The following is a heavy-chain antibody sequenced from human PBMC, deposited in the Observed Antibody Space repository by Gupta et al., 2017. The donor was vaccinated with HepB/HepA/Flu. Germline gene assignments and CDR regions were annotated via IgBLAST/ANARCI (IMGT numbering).Heavy chain of an antibody. CDR2: VYSGGST. J-gene: IGHJ4*02. Sequence: EVQLVESGGGLVQPGGPLRLSCAASGFTLSNDYMSWVRQAPGKGLEWVSVVYSGGSTYFADSVKGRFTISRDNSKNTLYLQMNSLRAEDTAVYYCARDHRGYCSSTDCYHFDYWGQGTLVTVSS. V-gene: IGHV3-53*01. CDR1: GFTLSNDY. D-gene: IGHD2-2*01. CDR3: ARDHRGYCSSTDCYHFDY.